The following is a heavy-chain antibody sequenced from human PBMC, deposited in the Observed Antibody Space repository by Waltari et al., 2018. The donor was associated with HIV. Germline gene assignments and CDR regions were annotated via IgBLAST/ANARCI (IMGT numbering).Heavy chain of an antibody. CDR1: GYTFNNYV. D-gene: IGHD2-2*02. CDR3: ARRSCNSSSCFTYFYYFAMDV. J-gene: IGHJ6*02. CDR2: ISAYNGNT. Sequence: QVQLMQSGPEVKKPGASVKVSCTASGYTFNNYVISWVRQAPGQGLEWMGWISAYNGNTKNAQKFQGRVTMTTDTSTRTAYMELRSLSSDDTAVYYCARRSCNSSSCFTYFYYFAMDVWGQGTTVTVSS. V-gene: IGHV1-18*04.